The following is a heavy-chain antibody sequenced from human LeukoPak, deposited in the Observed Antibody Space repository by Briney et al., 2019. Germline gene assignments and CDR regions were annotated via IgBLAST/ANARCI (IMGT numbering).Heavy chain of an antibody. CDR2: IYTSGST. J-gene: IGHJ3*02. Sequence: SETLSLTCTVSGGSISSYYWSWIRQPAGKGLEWIGRIYTSGSTNYNPSLKSRATMSVDTSKNQFSLKLSSVTAADTAVYYCARDSFSSGWSAFDIWGQGTMVTVSS. CDR3: ARDSFSSGWSAFDI. V-gene: IGHV4-4*07. CDR1: GGSISSYY. D-gene: IGHD6-19*01.